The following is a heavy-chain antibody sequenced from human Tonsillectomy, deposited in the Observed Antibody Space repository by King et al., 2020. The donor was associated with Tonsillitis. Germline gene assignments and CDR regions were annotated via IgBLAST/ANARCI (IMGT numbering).Heavy chain of an antibody. D-gene: IGHD4-23*01. CDR3: AKASISATVITPLYYFDI. V-gene: IGHV3-23*04. Sequence: VQLVESGGGLVQPGGSLRLSCAASGFTFSSYAMSWVRQAPGKGLEWVSGISASGGSTYYADSVKGRFTISRDNSKNTLYVQMNSLRAEDTAVYYCAKASISATVITPLYYFDIWGQGTLVTVPS. CDR2: ISASGGST. CDR1: GFTFSSYA. J-gene: IGHJ4*02.